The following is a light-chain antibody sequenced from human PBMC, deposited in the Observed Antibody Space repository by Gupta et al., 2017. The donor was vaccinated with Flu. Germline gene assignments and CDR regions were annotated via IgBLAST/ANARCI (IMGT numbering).Light chain of an antibody. J-gene: IGKJ4*01. CDR1: HTILCNSDNMNY. CDR3: QQYYGVPGT. Sequence: NCKSIHTILCNSDNMNYLVAFQQKPGHHPQLLIFLASSRLSGVPQLFIGSGSGKDFIPTISSLQADDVSVYYCQQYYGVPGTFGGGTKVEI. CDR2: LAS. V-gene: IGKV4-1*01.